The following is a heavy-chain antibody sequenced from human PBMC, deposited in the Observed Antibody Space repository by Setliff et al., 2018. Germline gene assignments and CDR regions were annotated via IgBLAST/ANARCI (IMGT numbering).Heavy chain of an antibody. CDR1: GYTFNNYE. J-gene: IGHJ4*02. CDR2: ISGYNDNT. D-gene: IGHD3-16*02. Sequence: ASVKVFCKASGYTFNNYEISWVRQAPGQGLEWMGWISGYNDNTNYAQKLQGRVTMTTDTSTNTVYMELRSLRSDDTAIYYCARGYYDHVWGSYRGLFDYWGQGTLVTVSS. V-gene: IGHV1-18*01. CDR3: ARGYYDHVWGSYRGLFDY.